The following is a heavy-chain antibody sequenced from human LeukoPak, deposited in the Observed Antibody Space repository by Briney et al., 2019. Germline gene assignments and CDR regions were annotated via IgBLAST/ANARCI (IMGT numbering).Heavy chain of an antibody. CDR2: ISSSTSYI. CDR3: ARAGGSTVSHSDY. CDR1: GFTVSGNH. V-gene: IGHV3-21*01. D-gene: IGHD4-17*01. Sequence: GGSLRLSCAVSGFTVSGNHVTWVRQAPGKGLAWVSSISSSTSYIYYADSVKGRFTISKDNAKNSLYLQMNSLRAEDTAVYYCARAGGSTVSHSDYWGQGTLVTVSS. J-gene: IGHJ4*01.